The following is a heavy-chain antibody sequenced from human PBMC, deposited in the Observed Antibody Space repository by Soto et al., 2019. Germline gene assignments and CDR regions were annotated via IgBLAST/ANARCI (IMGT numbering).Heavy chain of an antibody. CDR3: AKDYYDSSGYQIYYFDY. J-gene: IGHJ4*02. CDR1: GFTFSSYA. V-gene: IGHV3-23*01. CDR2: ISGSGGST. D-gene: IGHD3-22*01. Sequence: GSLRLSCAASGFTFSSYAMSWVRQAPGKGLEWVSAISGSGGSTYYADSVKGRFTISRDNSKNTLYLQMNSLRAEDTAVYYCAKDYYDSSGYQIYYFDYWGQGTLVTVSS.